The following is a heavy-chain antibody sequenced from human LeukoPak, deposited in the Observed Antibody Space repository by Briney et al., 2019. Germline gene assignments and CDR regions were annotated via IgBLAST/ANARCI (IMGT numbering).Heavy chain of an antibody. V-gene: IGHV3-48*01. CDR2: ISSSSSTI. Sequence: PGGTLSLSCAASGFVLSGLGINWVPGAPGKGRGGVSYISSSSSTIYYADSVKGRFTVSRDNAKNSLYLQMNSLRAEDTAVYYCAFWRGQACFDYWGQGTLVTVSS. D-gene: IGHD3-3*01. CDR1: GFVLSGLG. CDR3: AFWRGQACFDY. J-gene: IGHJ4*02.